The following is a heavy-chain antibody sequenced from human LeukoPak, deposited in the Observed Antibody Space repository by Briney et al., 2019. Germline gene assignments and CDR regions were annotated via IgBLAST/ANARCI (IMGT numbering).Heavy chain of an antibody. Sequence: SETLSLTCTVSGGSISSSSYYWGWIRQPPGKGLEWIGSIYYSGSTYYNPSLKSRVTISVDTSKNQFSLKLSSVTAADTAVYYCSGSTYYYGMDVWGQGTTVTVSS. CDR1: GGSISSSSYY. J-gene: IGHJ6*02. V-gene: IGHV4-39*01. D-gene: IGHD1-26*01. CDR2: IYYSGST. CDR3: SGSTYYYGMDV.